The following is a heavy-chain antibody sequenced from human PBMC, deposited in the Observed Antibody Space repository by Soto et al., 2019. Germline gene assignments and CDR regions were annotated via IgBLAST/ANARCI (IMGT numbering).Heavy chain of an antibody. Sequence: QVQLVQSGAEVKKPRSSVKVSCKASGGTFSSYAISWVRQAPGQGREWMGGIIPIFGTANYAQKFQGRVTITADESTSTAYMELSSLRSEDTAVYYCARESRYCSGGSCYFLPGIDYWGQGTLVTVSS. CDR3: ARESRYCSGGSCYFLPGIDY. CDR2: IIPIFGTA. D-gene: IGHD2-15*01. V-gene: IGHV1-69*12. J-gene: IGHJ4*02. CDR1: GGTFSSYA.